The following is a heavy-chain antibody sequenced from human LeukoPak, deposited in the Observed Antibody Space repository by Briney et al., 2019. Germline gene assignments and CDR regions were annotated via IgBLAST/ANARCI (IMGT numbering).Heavy chain of an antibody. J-gene: IGHJ4*02. D-gene: IGHD6-13*01. CDR1: GGSISSYY. V-gene: IGHV4-59*01. CDR2: IYYSGST. Sequence: PLETLSLTCSVSGGSISSYYWSWIRQPPGKGLEWIGYIYYSGSTNYNPSLKSRVTISVDTSKNQFSLKLSSVTAADTAVYYCARELPGTGPFDSWGQGTLATVSS. CDR3: ARELPGTGPFDS.